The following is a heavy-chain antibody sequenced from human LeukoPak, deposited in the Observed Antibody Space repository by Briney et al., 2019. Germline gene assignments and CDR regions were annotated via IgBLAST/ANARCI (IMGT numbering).Heavy chain of an antibody. J-gene: IGHJ4*02. Sequence: PGGSLRLSCAASGFTFSGYGMSWVRQAPGKGLEWVSAMSGSGGRTYYADSVKGRFTISRDNSKNTLYLQMNSLRAEDTAVYYCAKDMGDGYDYADYWGQGTLVTVSS. CDR3: AKDMGDGYDYADY. V-gene: IGHV3-23*01. D-gene: IGHD5-24*01. CDR2: MSGSGGRT. CDR1: GFTFSGYG.